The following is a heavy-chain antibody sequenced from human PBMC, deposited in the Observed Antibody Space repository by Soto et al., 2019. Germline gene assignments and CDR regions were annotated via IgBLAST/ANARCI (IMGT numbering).Heavy chain of an antibody. CDR3: ARGQVAAAGNLYYYYGMDV. CDR1: GGSFSGYY. CDR2: INHSGST. Sequence: SETLSLTCAVYGGSFSGYYWSWIRQPPGKGLEWIGEINHSGSTNYNPSLKSRVTISVDTSKNQFSLKLSSVTAADTAVYYCARGQVAAAGNLYYYYGMDVWGQGTTVTVSS. J-gene: IGHJ6*02. D-gene: IGHD6-13*01. V-gene: IGHV4-34*01.